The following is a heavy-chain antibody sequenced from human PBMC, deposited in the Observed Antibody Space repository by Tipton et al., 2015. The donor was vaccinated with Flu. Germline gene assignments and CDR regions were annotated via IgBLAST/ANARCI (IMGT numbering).Heavy chain of an antibody. CDR3: ARASNWGSRWFDP. CDR1: GFSFSDYG. V-gene: IGHV3-48*03. CDR2: ISADGPNI. J-gene: IGHJ5*02. D-gene: IGHD7-27*01. Sequence: SLRLSCAASGFSFSDYGMHWVRQAPGKGLEWVSYISADGPNIYYADSVKGRFTISRDNAKNLLYLQMNSLRAEDTAVYYCARASNWGSRWFDPWGQGTLVTVSS.